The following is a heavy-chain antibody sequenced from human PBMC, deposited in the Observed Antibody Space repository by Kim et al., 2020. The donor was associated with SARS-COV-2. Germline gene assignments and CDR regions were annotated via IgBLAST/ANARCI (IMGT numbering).Heavy chain of an antibody. D-gene: IGHD2-21*01. V-gene: IGHV4-59*01. Sequence: SETLSLTCTVSGGSISTYYWSWIRQPPGKGLEWIGNIYYSGSTSYNPSLKSRVTISVDTSKNQFSLKLSSVTAADTAVYYCARGLWTCDYWGQGILVTVS. CDR2: IYYSGST. CDR3: ARGLWTCDY. J-gene: IGHJ4*02. CDR1: GGSISTYY.